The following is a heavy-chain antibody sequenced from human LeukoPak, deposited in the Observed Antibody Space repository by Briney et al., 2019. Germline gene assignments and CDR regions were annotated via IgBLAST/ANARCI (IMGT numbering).Heavy chain of an antibody. CDR2: ISSYNGNT. D-gene: IGHD3-22*01. Sequence: GASVKVSCKASGYTFTGYYMHWVRQAPGQGLEWMGWISSYNGNTNYAQQLQGRVTMTTDTSTSTAYMELRSLRSDDTAVYYCARVVTMMVVVTHDAFDIWGQGTMVTVSS. CDR1: GYTFTGYY. J-gene: IGHJ3*02. CDR3: ARVVTMMVVVTHDAFDI. V-gene: IGHV1-18*04.